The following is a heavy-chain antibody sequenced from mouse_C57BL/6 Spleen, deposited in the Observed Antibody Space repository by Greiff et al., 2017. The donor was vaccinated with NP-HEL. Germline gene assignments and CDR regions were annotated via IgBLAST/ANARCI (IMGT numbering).Heavy chain of an antibody. CDR3: ARSDYDDYYAMDY. Sequence: QVQLQQSGPELVKPGASVKISCKASGYAFSSSWMNWVKQRPGKGLEWIGRIYPGDGDTNYNGKFKGKATLTPDKSSSTAYMQLSSLTSEDSAVYFCARSDYDDYYAMDYWGQGTSVTVSS. CDR1: GYAFSSSW. D-gene: IGHD2-4*01. J-gene: IGHJ4*01. CDR2: IYPGDGDT. V-gene: IGHV1-82*01.